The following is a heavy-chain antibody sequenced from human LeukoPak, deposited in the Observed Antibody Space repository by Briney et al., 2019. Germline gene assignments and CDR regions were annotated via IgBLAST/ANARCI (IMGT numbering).Heavy chain of an antibody. CDR2: ISSSGSTI. D-gene: IGHD2-2*02. Sequence: AGGSLRLSCAASGFTFSDYYMSWIRQAPGKGLEWVSYISSSGSTIYYADSVKGRFTISRDNAKNSLYLQMNSLRAEGTAVYYCASGGCSSTSCYTYNWFDPWGQGTLVTVSS. J-gene: IGHJ5*02. CDR1: GFTFSDYY. V-gene: IGHV3-11*01. CDR3: ASGGCSSTSCYTYNWFDP.